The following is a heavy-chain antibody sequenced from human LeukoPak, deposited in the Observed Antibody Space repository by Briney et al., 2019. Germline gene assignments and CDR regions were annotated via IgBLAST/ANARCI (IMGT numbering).Heavy chain of an antibody. D-gene: IGHD6-19*01. J-gene: IGHJ4*02. CDR1: GFTSSDYY. V-gene: IGHV3-11*01. Sequence: GGCLRLSCAASGFTSSDYYMTWIRQPPWKGREWISYISSSGGTTTYVDSVKGRFTISRDNAKNSLYLQMNSLRVEDTAFYYCAKDNRRHYTSGPNPDSLHWGQGALVTVSS. CDR2: ISSSGGTT. CDR3: AKDNRRHYTSGPNPDSLH.